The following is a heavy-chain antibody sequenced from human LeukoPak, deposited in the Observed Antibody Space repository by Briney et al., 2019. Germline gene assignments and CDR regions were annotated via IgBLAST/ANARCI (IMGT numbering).Heavy chain of an antibody. CDR2: INPSGGST. CDR3: ARGIGDRFRLQHVIDY. Sequence: ASVKVSCKASGYTFTSYYMHWVRQAPGQGLEWMGIINPSGGSTSYAQKFQGRVTMTRDMSTSTVYMELSSLKSEDTAVYYCARGIGDRFRLQHVIDYWGQGTLVTVSS. D-gene: IGHD2-21*02. J-gene: IGHJ4*02. V-gene: IGHV1-46*01. CDR1: GYTFTSYY.